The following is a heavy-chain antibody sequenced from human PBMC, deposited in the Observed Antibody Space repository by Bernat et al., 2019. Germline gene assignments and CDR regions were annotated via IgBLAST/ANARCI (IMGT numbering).Heavy chain of an antibody. D-gene: IGHD3-22*01. Sequence: QVQLVESGGGAVQPGRSLRLSCAASGFTFSSYGMHWVRQAPGKGLEWVAVISYDGSNKYYADSVKGRFTISRDNSKNTLYLQMNSLRAEDTAVYYCAKDRGYYDSSGYSTPKSTVYYYYYGMDVWGQGPTFTVSS. J-gene: IGHJ6*02. CDR1: GFTFSSYG. CDR2: ISYDGSNK. V-gene: IGHV3-30*18. CDR3: AKDRGYYDSSGYSTPKSTVYYYYYGMDV.